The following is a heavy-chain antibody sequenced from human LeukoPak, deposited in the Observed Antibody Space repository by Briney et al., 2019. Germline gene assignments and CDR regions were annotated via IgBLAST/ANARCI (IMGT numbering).Heavy chain of an antibody. J-gene: IGHJ4*02. CDR2: ISGSGGST. Sequence: PGGSLRLSCAASGFTFSNAYMNWVRQAPGKGLEWVSAISGSGGSTYYADSVKGRFTISRDNSKNTLYLQMNSLRSEDTAVYYCARGTTVVTPDYFDYWGQGTLVTVSS. CDR1: GFTFSNAY. CDR3: ARGTTVVTPDYFDY. D-gene: IGHD4-23*01. V-gene: IGHV3-23*01.